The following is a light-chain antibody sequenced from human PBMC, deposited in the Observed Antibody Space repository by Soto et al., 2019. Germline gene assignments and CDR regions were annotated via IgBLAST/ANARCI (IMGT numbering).Light chain of an antibody. V-gene: IGKV3-20*01. CDR2: GAS. CDR1: QSVSSSY. Sequence: EIVLTQSPGTLSLSPGERATLSCRASQSVSSSYLAWYQQKPGQAPRRLIYGASSRATGIPDRFSGSGSGTDFSLTISRLEPEEFAVYYWQQYGSSPNTFGQRTKLEIK. J-gene: IGKJ2*01. CDR3: QQYGSSPNT.